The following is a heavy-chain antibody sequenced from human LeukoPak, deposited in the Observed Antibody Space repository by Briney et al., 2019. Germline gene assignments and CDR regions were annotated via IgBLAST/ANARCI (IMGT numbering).Heavy chain of an antibody. J-gene: IGHJ4*02. V-gene: IGHV4-30-2*01. Sequence: SQTLSLTCAVSGGSISSGGYSWSWIRQPPGKGLEWIGYIYHSGSTYYNPSLKSRVTISVDRSKNQFSLKLSSVTAADTAVYYCAGKGLWSDYWGQGTLVTVSS. CDR2: IYHSGST. CDR1: GGSISSGGYS. CDR3: AGKGLWSDY. D-gene: IGHD5-18*01.